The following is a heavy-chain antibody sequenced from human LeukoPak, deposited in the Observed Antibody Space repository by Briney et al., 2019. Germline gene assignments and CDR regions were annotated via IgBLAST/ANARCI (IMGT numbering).Heavy chain of an antibody. J-gene: IGHJ4*02. CDR3: ARVLSAVAGGFDY. D-gene: IGHD6-19*01. CDR2: MYHSEST. Sequence: SETLSLTCAVSGYSLSSGYYWGWIRRPPGKGLEWIGSMYHSESTYYNPSLKSRVTISVDTSKNQFSLKLSSVTAADTAVYYCARVLSAVAGGFDYWGQGTLVTVSS. V-gene: IGHV4-38-2*01. CDR1: GYSLSSGYY.